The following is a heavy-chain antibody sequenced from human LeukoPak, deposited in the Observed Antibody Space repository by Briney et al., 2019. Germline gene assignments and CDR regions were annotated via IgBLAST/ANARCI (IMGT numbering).Heavy chain of an antibody. J-gene: IGHJ3*02. Sequence: PGGSLRLSCAASGFTFSSYGMHWVRQAPGKGLEWVAFIRYDGSNKYYADSGKGRFTISRDNSKNTLYLQMNSLRAEDRAVYYCAKDGPRYDAFDIWGQGTMVTVSS. V-gene: IGHV3-30*02. CDR3: AKDGPRYDAFDI. CDR2: IRYDGSNK. CDR1: GFTFSSYG.